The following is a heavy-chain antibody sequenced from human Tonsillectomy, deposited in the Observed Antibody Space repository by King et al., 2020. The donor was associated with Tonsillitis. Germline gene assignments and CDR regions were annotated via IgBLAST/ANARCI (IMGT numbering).Heavy chain of an antibody. J-gene: IGHJ4*02. CDR3: SRDLGFSSEY. Sequence: VQLVESGGGLLQPGGFLRLSCAASGFTFSSSWMHWVRQAPGKGLVWVAHIKTDGTITNYADSVKGRFTISRDNAKNTLYLQMNSLRAEDTAVYYCSRDLGFSSEYWGQGTLVTVSS. CDR2: IKTDGTIT. D-gene: IGHD3-3*02. V-gene: IGHV3-74*01. CDR1: GFTFSSSW.